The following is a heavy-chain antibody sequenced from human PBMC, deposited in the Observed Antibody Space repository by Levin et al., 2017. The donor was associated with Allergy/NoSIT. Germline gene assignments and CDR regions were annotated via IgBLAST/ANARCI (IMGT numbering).Heavy chain of an antibody. CDR1: GYTFTSYY. CDR3: ARLCAPSGGSCYSDY. D-gene: IGHD2-15*01. V-gene: IGHV1-46*01. J-gene: IGHJ4*02. CDR2: INPSGGST. Sequence: GESLKISCKASGYTFTSYYMHWVRQAPGQGLEWMGIINPSGGSTSYAQKFQGRVTMTRDTSTSTVYMELSSLRSEDTAVYYCARLCAPSGGSCYSDYWGQGTLVTVSS.